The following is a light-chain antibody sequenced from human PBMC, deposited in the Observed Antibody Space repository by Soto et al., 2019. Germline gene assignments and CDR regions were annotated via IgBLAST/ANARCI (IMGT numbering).Light chain of an antibody. CDR2: GAS. Sequence: DIVMTQSPATLSASPGDRATLSCRASQSISNNLAWYQQSPGQAPRLLIYGASTRATGIPARFSGSGSGTEFTLTISSLQSEDFASYYCQHFNNWPPWTFGQGTKVEIK. CDR3: QHFNNWPPWT. CDR1: QSISNN. V-gene: IGKV3-15*01. J-gene: IGKJ1*01.